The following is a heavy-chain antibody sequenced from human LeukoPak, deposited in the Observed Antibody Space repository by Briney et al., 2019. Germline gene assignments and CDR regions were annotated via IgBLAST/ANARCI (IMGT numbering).Heavy chain of an antibody. V-gene: IGHV3-23*01. J-gene: IGHJ2*01. CDR1: GFTFSSYA. CDR3: AKDSSPRQWLVYLYWYFDL. Sequence: PGGSLRLSCAASGFTFSSYAMSWVRQAPGKGLEWVSAISGSGGSTYYADSVKGRFTISRDNSKNTLYLQMNSLRAEDTAVYYCAKDSSPRQWLVYLYWYFDLWGRGTLVTVSS. D-gene: IGHD6-19*01. CDR2: ISGSGGST.